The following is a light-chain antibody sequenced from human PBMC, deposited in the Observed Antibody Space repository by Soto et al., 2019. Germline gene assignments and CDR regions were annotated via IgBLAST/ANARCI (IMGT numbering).Light chain of an antibody. V-gene: IGKV2-30*02. Sequence: DAVLTQSPLSLPVTLGQPASISCSSSQSLVHSGGNTYLNWFQQRPGQSPRRMVYKVSERDSGVPDRFGGRASGTDITLEISSVEAEDVGVYYCMQGTHWPYTFGQGTKLEIK. CDR3: MQGTHWPYT. CDR1: QSLVHSGGNTY. CDR2: KVS. J-gene: IGKJ2*01.